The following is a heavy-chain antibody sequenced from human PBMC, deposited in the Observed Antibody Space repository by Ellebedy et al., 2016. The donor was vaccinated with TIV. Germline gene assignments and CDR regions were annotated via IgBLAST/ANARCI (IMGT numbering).Heavy chain of an antibody. J-gene: IGHJ6*02. CDR1: GFIFNNYN. CDR3: AKDLGFAMDV. D-gene: IGHD7-27*01. CDR2: AHNDETYK. Sequence: GESLKISCAASGFIFNNYNLHWVRQAPGKGLEWVAIAHNDETYKFYADSVKGRFTVSRDNSGNTTYLHMSSLRVEDTAVYYCAKDLGFAMDVWGQGTTVTVSS. V-gene: IGHV3-30*02.